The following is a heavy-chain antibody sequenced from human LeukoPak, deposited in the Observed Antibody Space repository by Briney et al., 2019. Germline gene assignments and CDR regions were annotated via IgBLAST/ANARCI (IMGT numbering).Heavy chain of an antibody. V-gene: IGHV5-51*01. CDR1: GYSFTSYW. Sequence: GESLKISCKGSGYSFTSYWIGWGGQMPRKSLEWMGIIYPGDSDTRYSPSFQGQVTISADKSISTAYLQWSSLKASDTAMYYCARQSAAAVADYWGQGTLVTVSS. D-gene: IGHD6-13*01. CDR3: ARQSAAAVADY. CDR2: IYPGDSDT. J-gene: IGHJ4*02.